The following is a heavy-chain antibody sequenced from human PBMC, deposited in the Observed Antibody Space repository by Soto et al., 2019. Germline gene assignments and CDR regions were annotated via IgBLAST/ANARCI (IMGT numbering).Heavy chain of an antibody. Sequence: QITLKESGPALVKPTQTLTLTCTLSGFSLTRGVGVAWIRQPPGKALEWLALIYWDDDKRYSSSLKSRLTITKDTSKNQVVLIMTNMDHVDTATYYCAHKPLTTTGAFDPWGQGTLVTVSS. CDR2: IYWDDDK. V-gene: IGHV2-5*02. CDR1: GFSLTRGVG. D-gene: IGHD4-17*01. CDR3: AHKPLTTTGAFDP. J-gene: IGHJ5*02.